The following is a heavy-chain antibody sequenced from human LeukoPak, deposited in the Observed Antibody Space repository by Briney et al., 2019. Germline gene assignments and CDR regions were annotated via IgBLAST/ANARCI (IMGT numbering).Heavy chain of an antibody. Sequence: PGGSLRLSCAASGFTFDDHGMSWVRQAPGKGLEWVSGINWNGGSTGYIDSVKGRFTISRDNAKNSLYLQMNSLRAEDTALYYCARVGVAQLGNYYFDYWGQGTLVTVSS. CDR1: GFTFDDHG. CDR3: ARVGVAQLGNYYFDY. D-gene: IGHD6-13*01. V-gene: IGHV3-20*04. J-gene: IGHJ4*02. CDR2: INWNGGST.